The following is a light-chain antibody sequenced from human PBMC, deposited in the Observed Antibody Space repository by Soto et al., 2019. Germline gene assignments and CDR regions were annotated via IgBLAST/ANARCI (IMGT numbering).Light chain of an antibody. Sequence: DIHMTQSPCTLPVSIGDRVTISCRASHTISSWLAWYQQKPGKAPRLLIYDASNMESGIPARFSGSGSGTEFSLTISRLEPEDFAVYYCQQYGSLGTFGQGTKVDI. CDR2: DAS. J-gene: IGKJ1*01. V-gene: IGKV1-5*01. CDR1: HTISSW. CDR3: QQYGSLGT.